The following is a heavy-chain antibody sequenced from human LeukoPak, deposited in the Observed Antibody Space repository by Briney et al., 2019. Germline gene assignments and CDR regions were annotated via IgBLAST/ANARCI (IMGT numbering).Heavy chain of an antibody. CDR3: ARTGTTFFDY. V-gene: IGHV4-59*01. J-gene: IGHJ4*02. Sequence: NPSETLSLTCSVSGGSMSHYYWSWIRQPPGKGLEWFGYIYYIGSTNYNPSFKSRVTISVDTSKNQFSLKLNSVTAADTAVYYCARTGTTFFDYWGQGSLVTVSA. D-gene: IGHD1-7*01. CDR1: GGSMSHYY. CDR2: IYYIGST.